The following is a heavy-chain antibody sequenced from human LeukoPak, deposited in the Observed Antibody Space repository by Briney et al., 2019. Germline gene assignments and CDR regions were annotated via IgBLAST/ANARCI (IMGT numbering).Heavy chain of an antibody. CDR3: AKDRYCSGGSCSGDFDY. D-gene: IGHD2-15*01. Sequence: GGSLRLSCAASGFTFSSYAMSWVRQAPGKGLEWVSGISASGGSTYYADSVKGRFTISRDNSKNTLYVQMNSLRAEDTAVYYCAKDRYCSGGSCSGDFDYWGQGTLVTVSS. CDR1: GFTFSSYA. CDR2: ISASGGST. V-gene: IGHV3-23*01. J-gene: IGHJ4*02.